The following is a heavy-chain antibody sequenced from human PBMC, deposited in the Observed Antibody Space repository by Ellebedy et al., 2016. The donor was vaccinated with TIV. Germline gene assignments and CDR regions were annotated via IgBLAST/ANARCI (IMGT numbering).Heavy chain of an antibody. D-gene: IGHD6-19*01. CDR1: GFTFSNYW. V-gene: IGHV3-7*01. Sequence: GGSLRLSCAASGFTFSNYWMSWVRQAPGKGLEWVANIKQDGSEKYYVDSVEGRFAISRDNAKNSRYLQMNSLRDEDTAVYYCARDQWLGRAYYFDYWGQGTLLTVSS. CDR2: IKQDGSEK. J-gene: IGHJ4*02. CDR3: ARDQWLGRAYYFDY.